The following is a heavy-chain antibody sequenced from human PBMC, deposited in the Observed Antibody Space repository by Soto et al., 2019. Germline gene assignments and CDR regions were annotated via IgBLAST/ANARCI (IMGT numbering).Heavy chain of an antibody. J-gene: IGHJ6*02. V-gene: IGHV1-69*13. CDR2: IIPIFGTA. CDR1: GGTFSSYA. Sequence: SVKVSCKASGGTFSSYAISWVRQAPGQGLEWMGGIIPIFGTANYAQKFQGRVTITADESTNTAYMELISLRSEDTAVYYCASKVCGGDCYPPTHYYYYGMDVWGQGTTVTVSS. CDR3: ASKVCGGDCYPPTHYYYYGMDV. D-gene: IGHD2-21*02.